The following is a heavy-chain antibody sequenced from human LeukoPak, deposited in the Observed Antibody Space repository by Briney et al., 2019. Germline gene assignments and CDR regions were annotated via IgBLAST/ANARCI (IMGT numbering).Heavy chain of an antibody. CDR3: ARAPSGWYLIY. CDR1: GGTFSSYA. Sequence: SVKVSCKASGGTFSSYAISWVRQAPGQVLEWMGRIIPILGIANYAQKFQGRVTITADKSTSTAYMELSSLRSEDTAVYYCARAPSGWYLIYWGQGTLVTVSS. J-gene: IGHJ4*02. CDR2: IIPILGIA. D-gene: IGHD6-19*01. V-gene: IGHV1-69*04.